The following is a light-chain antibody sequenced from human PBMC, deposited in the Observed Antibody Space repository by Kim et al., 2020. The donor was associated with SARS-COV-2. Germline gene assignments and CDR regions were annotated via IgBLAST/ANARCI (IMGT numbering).Light chain of an antibody. J-gene: IGLJ3*02. V-gene: IGLV3-19*01. CDR2: GKN. Sequence: LGQTVRITCQADSLRSYYASWYQQKPGQAPVLVIYGKNNRPSGIPDRFSGSSSGNTASLTITGAQAEDEADYYCNSRDSSGNHWVFGGGTQLTVL. CDR3: NSRDSSGNHWV. CDR1: SLRSYY.